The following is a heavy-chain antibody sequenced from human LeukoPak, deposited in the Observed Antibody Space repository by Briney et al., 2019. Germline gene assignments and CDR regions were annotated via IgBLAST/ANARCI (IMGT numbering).Heavy chain of an antibody. CDR3: ASPTPGYSSSWYLEVGY. CDR2: IYPGDSDT. V-gene: IGHV5-51*01. CDR1: GFSFTSYW. J-gene: IGHJ4*02. D-gene: IGHD6-13*01. Sequence: GESLKISCKGSGFSFTSYWIGWVRQMPGKGLEWMGIIYPGDSDTRYSPSFQGQVTISADKSISTAYLQWSSLKASDTAMYYCASPTPGYSSSWYLEVGYWGQGTLVTVSS.